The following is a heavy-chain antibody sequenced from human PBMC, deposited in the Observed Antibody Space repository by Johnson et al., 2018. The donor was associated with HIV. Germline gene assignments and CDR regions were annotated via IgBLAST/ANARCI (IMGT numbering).Heavy chain of an antibody. D-gene: IGHD1-1*01. V-gene: IGHV3-53*01. CDR2: FYSDGGT. CDR1: GFSVTSND. CDR3: TKERGTATTWYTREAFDI. J-gene: IGHJ3*02. Sequence: VQLVESGGGLIQPGGSLRLSCAASGFSVTSNDMNWVRQAPRKGLEWVSGFYSDGGTYYADSVKGRFTISRDNSKNTLFLQMNSLRAEDTAIYSCTKERGTATTWYTREAFDIWDQGTMVAVSS.